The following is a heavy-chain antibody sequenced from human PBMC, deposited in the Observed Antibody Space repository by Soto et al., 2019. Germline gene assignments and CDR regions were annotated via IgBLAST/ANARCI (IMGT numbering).Heavy chain of an antibody. CDR3: AARGGYYDYVWGSYRFDY. CDR1: GFTFTSSA. CDR2: IVVGSGNT. Sequence: SVKVSCKASGFTFTSSAVQWVRQARGQRLEWIGWIVVGSGNTNYAQKFQERVTITRDMSTSTAYMELSSLRSEDTAVYYCAARGGYYDYVWGSYRFDYWGQGTLVTVSS. J-gene: IGHJ4*02. D-gene: IGHD3-16*02. V-gene: IGHV1-58*01.